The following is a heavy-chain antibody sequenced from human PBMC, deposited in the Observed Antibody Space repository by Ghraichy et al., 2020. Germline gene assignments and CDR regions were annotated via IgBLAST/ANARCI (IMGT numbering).Heavy chain of an antibody. D-gene: IGHD2-8*01. Sequence: SETLSLTCTVSGDSLTTNNHFWGWIRQPPGQGLEWIGNVYYSGTSSYNPSLNSRVTISVDPSKNQFSLKLTSVTAADTAVYFCARRGRFCTDAICYTPFDFWGQGTLVTVSS. CDR1: GDSLTTNNHF. J-gene: IGHJ4*02. CDR2: VYYSGTS. CDR3: ARRGRFCTDAICYTPFDF. V-gene: IGHV4-39*01.